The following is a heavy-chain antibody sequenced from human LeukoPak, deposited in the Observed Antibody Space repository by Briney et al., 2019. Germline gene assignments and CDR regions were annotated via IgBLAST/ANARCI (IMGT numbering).Heavy chain of an antibody. CDR2: IYSGGST. Sequence: GSLRLSCAASGFTVSSNYMSWVRQAPGKGLEWVSVIYSGGSTYYADSMKGRFTISRDNSKNTLYLQMNSLRAEDTAVYYCARDFNYYDSSGLLDWGQGTLVTVSS. J-gene: IGHJ4*02. V-gene: IGHV3-66*01. CDR3: ARDFNYYDSSGLLD. D-gene: IGHD3-22*01. CDR1: GFTVSSNY.